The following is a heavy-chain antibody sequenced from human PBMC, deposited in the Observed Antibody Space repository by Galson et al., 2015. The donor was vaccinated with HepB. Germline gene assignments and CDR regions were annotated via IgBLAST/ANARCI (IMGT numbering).Heavy chain of an antibody. J-gene: IGHJ4*02. CDR3: AKPFSYGSDSNYQLFDY. Sequence: SLRLSCAASGLTLSSYTMSWVRQAPGKGLEWVSALGGSGGKTYYVDSVNGRFTISRDNSKNTLYLQMNSLRAEDTAVYYCAKPFSYGSDSNYQLFDYWGRGTLVTVSS. CDR1: GLTLSSYT. CDR2: LGGSGGKT. V-gene: IGHV3-23*01. D-gene: IGHD3-10*01.